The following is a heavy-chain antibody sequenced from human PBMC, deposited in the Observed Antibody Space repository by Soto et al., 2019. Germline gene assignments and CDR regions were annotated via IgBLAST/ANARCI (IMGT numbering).Heavy chain of an antibody. Sequence: QVQLVESGGGVVQPGRSLRLSCAASGFTFSSYGMHWVRQGPGKGLEWVAVISNDGRNKYYADSVKGRFTITRDNSSNPLYLHMNGLRSEDAGEYQCAKGERQGIFVVVVLDYWGQGILVTVSS. D-gene: IGHD3-3*01. CDR3: AKGERQGIFVVVVLDY. CDR2: ISNDGRNK. V-gene: IGHV3-30*18. J-gene: IGHJ4*01. CDR1: GFTFSSYG.